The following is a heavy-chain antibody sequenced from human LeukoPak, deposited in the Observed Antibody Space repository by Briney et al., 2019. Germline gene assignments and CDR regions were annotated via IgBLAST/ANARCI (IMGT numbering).Heavy chain of an antibody. J-gene: IGHJ4*02. D-gene: IGHD1-26*01. CDR2: IYYSGST. CDR3: ARGSLSGSADY. CDR1: GGSISSYY. V-gene: IGHV4-59*01. Sequence: PSETLSLTCTVSGGSISSYYWSWIRQPPGKGLEWIGYIYYSGSTNYNPSLKSRVTISVDTSKNQFSLKLSSVTAADTAVYYCARGSLSGSADYWGQGTLVTVSS.